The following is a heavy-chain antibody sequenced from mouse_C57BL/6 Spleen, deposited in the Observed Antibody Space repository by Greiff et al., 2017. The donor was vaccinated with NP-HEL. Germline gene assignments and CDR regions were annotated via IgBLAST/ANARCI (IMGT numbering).Heavy chain of an antibody. Sequence: EVQLQESGGGLVKPGGSLKLSCAASGFTFSSYAMSWVRQTPEKRLEWVATISDGGSYTYYPDNVKGRFTISRDNAKNNLYLQMSHLKSEDTAMYYCASLGEGAWFAYWGQGTLVTVSA. CDR1: GFTFSSYA. V-gene: IGHV5-4*01. CDR2: ISDGGSYT. CDR3: ASLGEGAWFAY. D-gene: IGHD4-1*01. J-gene: IGHJ3*01.